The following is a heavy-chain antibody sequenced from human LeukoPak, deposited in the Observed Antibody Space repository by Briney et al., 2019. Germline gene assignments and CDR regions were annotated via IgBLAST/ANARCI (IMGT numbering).Heavy chain of an antibody. J-gene: IGHJ4*02. D-gene: IGHD2-2*03. V-gene: IGHV3-73*01. Sequence: GGSLRLSCAASGFTFSGSSIRWVRQASGKGLEWVGLIRTKANTYATAYAASVTGRFTISRDDSKTTSYLQMNSLKTEDTALYYCAKDSGWILFDDWGQGTLVTVSS. CDR2: IRTKANTYAT. CDR1: GFTFSGSS. CDR3: AKDSGWILFDD.